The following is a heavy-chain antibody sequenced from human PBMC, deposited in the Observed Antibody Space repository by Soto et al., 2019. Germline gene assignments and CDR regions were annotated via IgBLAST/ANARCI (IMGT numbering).Heavy chain of an antibody. V-gene: IGHV3-21*06. Sequence: PGGSLRLSCSASGFNFNSYTMNWVRQAPGKGLEWVSSISRFSDRTYYADSVKGRFAIFRANAENSVYLQVNSLRAEDTAVYYCARDHINGWKFDYWGRGTLVTVYS. J-gene: IGHJ4*02. CDR3: ARDHINGWKFDY. CDR2: ISRFSDRT. CDR1: GFNFNSYT. D-gene: IGHD6-19*01.